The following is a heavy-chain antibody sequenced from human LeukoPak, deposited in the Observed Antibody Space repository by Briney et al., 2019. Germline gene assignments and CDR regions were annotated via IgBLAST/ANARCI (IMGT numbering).Heavy chain of an antibody. CDR1: GGSISSYY. CDR2: IYYSGST. D-gene: IGHD2-15*01. Sequence: SETLSLTCTASGGSISSYYWSWIRQPPGKGLEWIGYIYYSGSTNYNPSLKSRVTISVDTSKNQFSLKLSSVTAADTAVYYCARHFCSGGSCYPPAPEMDVWGQGTTVTVSS. CDR3: ARHFCSGGSCYPPAPEMDV. V-gene: IGHV4-59*08. J-gene: IGHJ6*02.